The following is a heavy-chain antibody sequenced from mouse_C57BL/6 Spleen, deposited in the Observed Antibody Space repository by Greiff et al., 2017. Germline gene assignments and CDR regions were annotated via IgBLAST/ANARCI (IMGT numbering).Heavy chain of an antibody. CDR3: ARVYGNQFAY. J-gene: IGHJ3*01. D-gene: IGHD2-10*02. CDR1: GFTFSSYA. Sequence: VQLQQSGGGLVKPGGSLKLSCAASGFTFSSYAMSWVRQTPEKRLEWVATISDGGSYTYYPDNVKGRFTISRDNAKNNLYLQMSHLKSEDTAMYYCARVYGNQFAYWGQGTLVTVSA. V-gene: IGHV5-4*01. CDR2: ISDGGSYT.